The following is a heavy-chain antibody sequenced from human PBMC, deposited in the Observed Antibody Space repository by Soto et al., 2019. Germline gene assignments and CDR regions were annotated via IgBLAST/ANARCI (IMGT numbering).Heavy chain of an antibody. V-gene: IGHV3-15*01. CDR1: GFTFSDAW. CDR2: IKSKAGGGTT. Sequence: EVQLVESGGDLVKPGGSLRLSCAASGFTFSDAWMSWVRQAPGKGLEWVGRIKSKAGGGTTDYAAPVKGRFTISRDDSKNTLYLQMNSLKTEDTAVYYCSWRSVTTTPFDYWGQGTLVTVSS. CDR3: SWRSVTTTPFDY. D-gene: IGHD4-17*01. J-gene: IGHJ4*02.